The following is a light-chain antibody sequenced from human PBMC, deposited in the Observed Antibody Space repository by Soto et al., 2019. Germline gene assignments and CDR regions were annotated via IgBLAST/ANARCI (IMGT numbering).Light chain of an antibody. CDR1: HSINRN. V-gene: IGKV3-15*01. CDR2: SAS. CDR3: QQYDNWPLL. Sequence: EIVMTQSPGFLSVSPGERVTLYCRASHSINRNLAWYQQKPGQGPRLLIYSASTRAAGIPPRFSGRGSGTEFTLTISSLQSEDFAVYYCQQYDNWPLLFGGGTKVGSK. J-gene: IGKJ4*02.